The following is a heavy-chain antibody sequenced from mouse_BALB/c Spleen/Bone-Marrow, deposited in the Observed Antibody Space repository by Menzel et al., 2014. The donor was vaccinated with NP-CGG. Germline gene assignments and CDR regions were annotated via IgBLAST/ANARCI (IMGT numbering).Heavy chain of an antibody. D-gene: IGHD1-1*01. Sequence: QVQLQQPGAELMKPGASVKISCKATGYTFSSYWIEWVKQRPGHGLEWIGEILPGRGSTNYNEKFKGKATFTSDTSSNTAYMQLSSLTSEDSAVYYCARWGTTAMDYWGQGTSVTVSS. CDR1: GYTFSSYW. CDR2: ILPGRGST. V-gene: IGHV1-9*01. J-gene: IGHJ4*01. CDR3: ARWGTTAMDY.